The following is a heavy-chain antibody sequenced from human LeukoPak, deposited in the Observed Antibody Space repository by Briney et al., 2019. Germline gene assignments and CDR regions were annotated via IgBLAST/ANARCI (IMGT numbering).Heavy chain of an antibody. Sequence: GGSLRLSCAASGFTFSSYWMNWVRQAPGKGLEWVANINQDGTEKYYVDSVKGRFTISRDNAKNSLYLQMNSLRADDTAVYYCARGGFRFFAHWGQGTLVTVSS. CDR1: GFTFSSYW. CDR3: ARGGFRFFAH. CDR2: INQDGTEK. D-gene: IGHD3-22*01. J-gene: IGHJ5*02. V-gene: IGHV3-7*04.